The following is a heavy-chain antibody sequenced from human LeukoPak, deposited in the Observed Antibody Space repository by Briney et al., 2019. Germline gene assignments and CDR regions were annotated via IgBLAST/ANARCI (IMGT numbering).Heavy chain of an antibody. D-gene: IGHD1-1*01. V-gene: IGHV3-33*01. CDR3: ARDGGGWNVVTPFDY. Sequence: PGGSLRLSCAASGCTFSSYGRHWVREAPGKGLEWVAVIWYDGSNKYYADSVKGRFTISRDNSKNTLYLQMNSLRAEDTAVYYCARDGGGWNVVTPFDYWGQGTLVTVSS. CDR1: GCTFSSYG. J-gene: IGHJ4*02. CDR2: IWYDGSNK.